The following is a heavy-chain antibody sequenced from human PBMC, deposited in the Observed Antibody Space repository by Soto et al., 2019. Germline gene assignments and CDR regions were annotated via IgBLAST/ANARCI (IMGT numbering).Heavy chain of an antibody. Sequence: LQLQESGSGLVKPSQTLSLTCTVSGDSIRSGSYAWSWIRQPPGKGLEWVGDTYHTGTTYYSPSLKRRVNITVDSSKNQCSRRRTSVTAADTAIYFCARKARRENWFDPWGQGPLVIVSS. J-gene: IGHJ5*02. CDR2: TYHTGTT. CDR3: ARKARRENWFDP. V-gene: IGHV4-30-2*01. CDR1: GDSIRSGSYA.